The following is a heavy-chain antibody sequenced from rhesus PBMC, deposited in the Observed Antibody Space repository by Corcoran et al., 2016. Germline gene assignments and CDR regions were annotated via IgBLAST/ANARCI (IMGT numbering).Heavy chain of an antibody. Sequence: QLQLQESGPGLVKPSETLSLTCAVSGGSISSNFWTWIHQPTGRGLAWIGRTSGIDGSTDYDPSLNSRVTISTDTSKNQFSLKLTSVTAADTAVYYCAGRYRNGRFDVWGPGVLVTVSS. D-gene: IGHD5-24*01. V-gene: IGHV4-173*01. CDR2: TSGIDGST. CDR3: AGRYRNGRFDV. CDR1: GGSISSNF. J-gene: IGHJ5-1*01.